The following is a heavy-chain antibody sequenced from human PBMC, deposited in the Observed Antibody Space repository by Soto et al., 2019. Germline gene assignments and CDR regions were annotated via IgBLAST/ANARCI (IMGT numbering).Heavy chain of an antibody. V-gene: IGHV4-59*01. J-gene: IGHJ5*02. CDR3: ARYGSGSYELGFDP. D-gene: IGHD3-10*01. Sequence: SETLSLTCTVSGGSISSYYWSWIRQPPGKGLEWIGYIYYSGSTNYNPSLKSRVTISVDTSKNQFSLKLSSVTAADTAVYYCARYGSGSYELGFDPWGQGTLVTSPQ. CDR1: GGSISSYY. CDR2: IYYSGST.